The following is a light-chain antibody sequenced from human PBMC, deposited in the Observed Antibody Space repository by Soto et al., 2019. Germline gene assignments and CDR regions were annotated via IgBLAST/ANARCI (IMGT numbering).Light chain of an antibody. CDR3: SSYTSSSTVYV. J-gene: IGLJ1*01. Sequence: QSVLTQPPSASGTPGQRVTISCSGRTSNIGENFDVHWYQQLPGTAPKLMIYEVSNRPSGVSNRFSGSKSDNTASLTISGLQPEDEADYYCSSYTSSSTVYVFGTGTKLTVL. CDR1: TSNIGENFD. V-gene: IGLV2-14*01. CDR2: EVS.